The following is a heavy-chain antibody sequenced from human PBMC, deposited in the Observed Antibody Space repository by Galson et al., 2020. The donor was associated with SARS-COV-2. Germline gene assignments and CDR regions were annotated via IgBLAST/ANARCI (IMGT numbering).Heavy chain of an antibody. J-gene: IGHJ3*02. Sequence: GGSLRLSCAASGFTFSSYAMHWVRQAPGKGLEWVAVISYDGSNKYYADSVKGRFTISRDNSKNTLYLQMNSLRAEDTAVYYCAREDPMTLDAFDIWGQGTMVTVSS. CDR2: ISYDGSNK. V-gene: IGHV3-30*04. CDR1: GFTFSSYA. CDR3: AREDPMTLDAFDI.